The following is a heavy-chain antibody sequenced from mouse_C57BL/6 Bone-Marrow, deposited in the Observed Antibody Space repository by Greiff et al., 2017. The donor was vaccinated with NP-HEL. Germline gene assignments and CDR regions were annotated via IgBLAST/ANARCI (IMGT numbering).Heavy chain of an antibody. V-gene: IGHV5-17*01. CDR1: GFTFSDYG. CDR2: INSGSSTI. D-gene: IGHD1-1*01. Sequence: EVNVVESGGGLVKPGGSLKLSCAASGFTFSDYGMHWVRQAPEKGLEWVAYINSGSSTIYYADTVKGRFTISRDNAKNTLFLQMTSLRSEDTAMYYCARRGAYYYGSSPFDYWGQGTTLTVSS. CDR3: ARRGAYYYGSSPFDY. J-gene: IGHJ2*01.